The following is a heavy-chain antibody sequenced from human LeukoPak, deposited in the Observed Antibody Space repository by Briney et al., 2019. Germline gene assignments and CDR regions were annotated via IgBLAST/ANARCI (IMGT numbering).Heavy chain of an antibody. CDR1: GYTFTSYG. CDR2: ISAYNGNT. J-gene: IGHJ5*02. Sequence: GASVKVSCKASGYTFTSYGISWVRQAPGQGLEWMGWISAYNGNTNYAQKLQGRVTMTTDTSTSTAYMELRSLRSDDTAVYYCARVGVVRGVVMYRFDPWGQGTLVTVSS. CDR3: ARVGVVRGVVMYRFDP. V-gene: IGHV1-18*01. D-gene: IGHD3-10*01.